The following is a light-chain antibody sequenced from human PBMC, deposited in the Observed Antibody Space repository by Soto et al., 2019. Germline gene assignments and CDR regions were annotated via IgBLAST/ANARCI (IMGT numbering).Light chain of an antibody. CDR1: SSDIGDYKY. V-gene: IGLV2-14*01. J-gene: IGLJ2*01. CDR3: SSYRSSSSYMV. Sequence: QSALTQPASVSGSPGQSITISCTGTSSDIGDYKYVSWFQHHPGKAPKLMIYEVTNRPSGVSNRFSGSKSGNTASLIISGLQAEDEADYYCSSYRSSSSYMVFGGGTKLTVL. CDR2: EVT.